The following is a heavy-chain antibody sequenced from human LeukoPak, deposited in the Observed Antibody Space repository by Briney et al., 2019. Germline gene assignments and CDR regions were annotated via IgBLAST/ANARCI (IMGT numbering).Heavy chain of an antibody. V-gene: IGHV3-21*01. CDR2: ISSSSSYI. CDR1: GFTFSNYK. CDR3: ARGPSGYHNT. J-gene: IGHJ4*02. Sequence: KSGGSLRLSCAASGFTFSNYKMNWVRQAPGKGLEWVSSISSSSSYIYYADSVKGRFTISRDNSKNTLYLQMNSLRAEDTAVYYCARGPSGYHNTGGQGTLVTVSS. D-gene: IGHD5-12*01.